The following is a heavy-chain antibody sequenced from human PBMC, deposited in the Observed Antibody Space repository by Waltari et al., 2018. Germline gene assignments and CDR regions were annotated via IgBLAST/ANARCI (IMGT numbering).Heavy chain of an antibody. CDR3: ARLAHSGNFDY. V-gene: IGHV4-59*01. D-gene: IGHD2-15*01. CDR1: VGSISSYY. Sequence: QVQLQESGPGLVKPSETLSLTCTVSVGSISSYYWSWIRQPPGKGLEWIGYIYYSGSTNYNPSLKSRVTISVDTSKNQFSLKLSSVTAADTAVYYCARLAHSGNFDYWGQGTLVTVSS. J-gene: IGHJ4*02. CDR2: IYYSGST.